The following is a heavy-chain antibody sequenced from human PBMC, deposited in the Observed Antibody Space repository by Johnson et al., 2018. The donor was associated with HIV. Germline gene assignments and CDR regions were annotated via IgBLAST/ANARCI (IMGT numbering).Heavy chain of an antibody. CDR3: AKSGSYYDSSAYHDAFDI. CDR2: IKDDGSEK. D-gene: IGHD3-22*01. J-gene: IGHJ3*02. CDR1: QFTFSNYY. V-gene: IGHV3-7*01. Sequence: VQLVESGGGLAKPAWSPRLSCAASQFTFSNYYLNCVRQAPGNGLEWVTNIKDDGSEKYYVDSVKGRFTISRDNARNSLYLQMNSLRVEDTAVYYCAKSGSYYDSSAYHDAFDIWGQGTMVTVSS.